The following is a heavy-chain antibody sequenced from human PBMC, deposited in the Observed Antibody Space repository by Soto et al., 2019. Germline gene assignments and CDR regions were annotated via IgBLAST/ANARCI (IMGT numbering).Heavy chain of an antibody. CDR1: GFTFSSYS. V-gene: IGHV3-21*01. Sequence: GGSLRLSCAASGFTFSSYSMNWVRQAPGKGLEWVSSISSSSSYIYYADSVKGRFTISRDNAKNSLYLQMNSLRAEDTAVYYCARELRQAVAGPPSRYFDYWGQGTLVTVSS. D-gene: IGHD6-19*01. CDR3: ARELRQAVAGPPSRYFDY. CDR2: ISSSSSYI. J-gene: IGHJ4*02.